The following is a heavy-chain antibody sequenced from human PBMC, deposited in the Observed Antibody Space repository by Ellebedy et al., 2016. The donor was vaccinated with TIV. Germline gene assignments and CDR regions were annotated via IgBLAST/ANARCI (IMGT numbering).Heavy chain of an antibody. CDR2: ITGSSSYM. V-gene: IGHV3-21*01. Sequence: ESLKISCAASGFTFSNYSMNWVRQAPGKGLEWVSSITGSSSYMFYADSVKGRFTISRDNAKNSLSLQLNILRAEDTAVYYCSRGIAAVMYWGQGTLVTVSS. D-gene: IGHD6-13*01. CDR1: GFTFSNYS. J-gene: IGHJ4*02. CDR3: SRGIAAVMY.